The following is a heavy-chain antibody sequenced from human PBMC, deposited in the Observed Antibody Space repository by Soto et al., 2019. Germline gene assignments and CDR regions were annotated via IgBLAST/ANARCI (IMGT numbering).Heavy chain of an antibody. J-gene: IGHJ3*02. CDR3: AREPLLWAFDI. D-gene: IGHD3-10*01. Sequence: QVQLVESGGGVVQPGRSLRLSCAASGFTFSSYGMHWVRQAPGKGLEWVAVIWYDGSNKYYADSVKGRFTISRDNSKNTLYLPMNSLRAEDTAVYYCAREPLLWAFDIWGQGTMVTVSS. CDR1: GFTFSSYG. V-gene: IGHV3-33*01. CDR2: IWYDGSNK.